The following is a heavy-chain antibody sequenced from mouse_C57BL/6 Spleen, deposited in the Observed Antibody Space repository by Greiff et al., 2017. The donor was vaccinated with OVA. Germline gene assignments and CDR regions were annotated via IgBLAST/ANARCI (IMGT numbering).Heavy chain of an antibody. CDR3: TRPSGKGNYFDY. Sequence: EVKLVESGGGLVQPGGSMKLSCAASGFTFSDAWMDWVRQSPEKGLEWVAEIRNKANNHATYYAESVKGRFTISRDDSKSSIYLQMNSLRAEVTGIYYCTRPSGKGNYFDYWGQGTTLTVSS. CDR2: IRNKANNHAT. D-gene: IGHD4-1*01. CDR1: GFTFSDAW. J-gene: IGHJ2*01. V-gene: IGHV6-6*01.